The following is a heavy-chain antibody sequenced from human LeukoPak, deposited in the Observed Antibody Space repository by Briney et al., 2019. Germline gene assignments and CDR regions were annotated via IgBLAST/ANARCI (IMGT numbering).Heavy chain of an antibody. CDR1: GFTVSSNY. J-gene: IGHJ6*02. CDR3: ARASTVTRGNYYYYGMDV. Sequence: PGGSLRLSCAASGFTVSSNYMSWVRQAPGKGLEWVSVIYSGGSTYYADSVKGRFTISRDNSKNTLYLQMNSLGAEDTAVYYCARASTVTRGNYYYYGMDVWGQGTTVTVSS. D-gene: IGHD4-17*01. CDR2: IYSGGST. V-gene: IGHV3-66*01.